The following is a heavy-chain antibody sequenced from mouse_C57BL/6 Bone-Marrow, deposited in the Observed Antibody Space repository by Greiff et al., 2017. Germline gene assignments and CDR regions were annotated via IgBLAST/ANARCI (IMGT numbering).Heavy chain of an antibody. D-gene: IGHD2-4*01. Sequence: DVMLVESGGGLVQPGGSLSLSCAASGFTFTDYYMSWVRQPPGKALEWLGFIRNKANGYTTEYSASVKGRFTISRDNSQSILYLQMNALRAEDSATYYCARYADYYFDYWGQGTTLTVSA. CDR2: IRNKANGYTT. CDR1: GFTFTDYY. CDR3: ARYADYYFDY. J-gene: IGHJ2*01. V-gene: IGHV7-3*01.